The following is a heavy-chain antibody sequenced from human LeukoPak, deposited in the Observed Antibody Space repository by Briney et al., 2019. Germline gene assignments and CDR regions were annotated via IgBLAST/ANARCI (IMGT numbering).Heavy chain of an antibody. CDR2: ISSSSSYI. V-gene: IGHV3-21*01. J-gene: IGHJ4*02. CDR3: ARVPSWTPDY. D-gene: IGHD6-13*01. Sequence: GGSLRLSCAASGFTFSSYSMNWVRQAPGKGLEWVSSISSSSSYIYYTDSVKGRFTISRDNAKNSLYLQMNSLRAEDTAVYYCARVPSWTPDYWGQGTLVTVSS. CDR1: GFTFSSYS.